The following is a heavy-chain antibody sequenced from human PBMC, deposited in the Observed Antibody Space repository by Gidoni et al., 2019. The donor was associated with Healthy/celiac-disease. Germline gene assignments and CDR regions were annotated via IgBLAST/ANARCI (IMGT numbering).Heavy chain of an antibody. D-gene: IGHD3-22*01. J-gene: IGHJ5*02. CDR1: GASFSGYY. Sequence: QVQLQQWVPVLLKPSETLSLTCAVYGASFSGYYSCWILQLPGKGLEWIGEINHSGSTIYNPSLNSRVTISVETSKNQFSLKLSSVTAADTAVYYCARGCIRPVTMIVVTRRGNWFDPWGQGTLVTVSS. V-gene: IGHV4-34*01. CDR2: INHSGST. CDR3: ARGCIRPVTMIVVTRRGNWFDP.